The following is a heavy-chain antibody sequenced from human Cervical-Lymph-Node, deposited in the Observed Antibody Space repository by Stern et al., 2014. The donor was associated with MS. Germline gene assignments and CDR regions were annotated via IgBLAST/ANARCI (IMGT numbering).Heavy chain of an antibody. CDR3: ARDRDFSSWGDFDY. Sequence: QVQLVQSGAEVKSPGASVKVSCKASGYTFAGYHVQWVRQAPGQGLELMRWILPKTGDTNYAQKFQGRVSMTGDTSISTAYMELSGLTFDDTATYYCARDRDFSSWGDFDYWGQGTLVTVSP. V-gene: IGHV1-2*02. CDR1: GYTFAGYH. D-gene: IGHD6-13*01. J-gene: IGHJ4*02. CDR2: ILPKTGDT.